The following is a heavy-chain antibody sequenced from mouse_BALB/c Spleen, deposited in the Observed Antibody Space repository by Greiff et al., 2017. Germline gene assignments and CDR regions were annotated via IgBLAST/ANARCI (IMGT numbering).Heavy chain of an antibody. CDR2: IYPGDGDT. CDR1: GYAFSSYW. CDR3: ARSPYKGYFDY. Sequence: QVQLQQSGAELVRPGSSVKISCKASGYAFSSYWMNWVKQRPGQGLEWIGQIYPGDGDTNYNGKFKGKATLTADKSSSTAYMQLSSLTSEDSAVYFCARSPYKGYFDYWGQGTTLTVSS. J-gene: IGHJ2*01. V-gene: IGHV1-80*01. D-gene: IGHD1-3*01.